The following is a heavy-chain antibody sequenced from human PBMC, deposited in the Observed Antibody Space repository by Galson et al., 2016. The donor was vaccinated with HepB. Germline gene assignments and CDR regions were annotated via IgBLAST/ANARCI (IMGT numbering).Heavy chain of an antibody. D-gene: IGHD2-2*01. V-gene: IGHV4-31*03. CDR1: GGSISSGGYY. Sequence: TLSLTCTVSGGSISSGGYYWSWIRQHPGKGLEWIGYIYYSGGTYYNPSLKSRVTISVDTSKNQFSLKLSSVTAADTAVYYCAMGLCSSTSCFWDPYFDYWGQGTLVTVSS. CDR3: AMGLCSSTSCFWDPYFDY. J-gene: IGHJ4*02. CDR2: IYYSGGT.